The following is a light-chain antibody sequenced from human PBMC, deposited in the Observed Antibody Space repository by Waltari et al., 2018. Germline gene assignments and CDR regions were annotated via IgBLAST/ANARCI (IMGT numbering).Light chain of an antibody. CDR1: QSFFVW. J-gene: IGKJ1*01. Sequence: IQMTQSPSTLSASVGDRVTITCRASQSFFVWLAWYQQKPGKAPKLLIYKASTLQSGIPSRFSGSGSGTEFTLTITSLQDDDFATYYCQQYLTVWSFGQGTKVEIK. CDR3: QQYLTVWS. V-gene: IGKV1-5*03. CDR2: KAS.